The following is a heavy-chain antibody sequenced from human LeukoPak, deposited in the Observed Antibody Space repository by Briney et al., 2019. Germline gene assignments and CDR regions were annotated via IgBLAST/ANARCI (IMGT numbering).Heavy chain of an antibody. V-gene: IGHV1-2*02. D-gene: IGHD3-10*01. CDR3: ARDGPAQMVEFDY. J-gene: IGHJ4*02. CDR1: GYTFSGTGWY. CDR2: IYPNNGAT. Sequence: ASVKVSCKASGYTFSGTGWYLYWLRQAPGQGLECMGWIYPNNGATAYAQKFQGRVAMTRDTSISTAYMELRRLRPYDTAVYYCARDGPAQMVEFDYWGQGTLVTVSS.